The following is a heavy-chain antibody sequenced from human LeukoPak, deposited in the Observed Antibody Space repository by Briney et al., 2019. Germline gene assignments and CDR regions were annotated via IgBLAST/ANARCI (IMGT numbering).Heavy chain of an antibody. D-gene: IGHD3-10*01. CDR1: GFTFSNYA. CDR3: AKGGFYGSGTYAYASDY. Sequence: GGSLRLSCAASGFTFSNYAMSWVRQAPGKGLEWVSGIDDSGNSAYYADSVKGRFTIARDNSKSTLSLQMSSLRVEDTALYYCAKGGFYGSGTYAYASDYWGQGSLVTVSS. V-gene: IGHV3-23*01. J-gene: IGHJ4*02. CDR2: IDDSGNSA.